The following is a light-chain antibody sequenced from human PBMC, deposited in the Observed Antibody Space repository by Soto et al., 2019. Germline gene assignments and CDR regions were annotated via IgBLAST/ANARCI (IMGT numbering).Light chain of an antibody. CDR3: QSYDSSRSAFYV. CDR2: GNS. CDR1: SSNIGAGYD. Sequence: QSVLTQPPSVSGAPGQRVTISCTGSSSNIGAGYDVHWYQQLPGTAPKLLIYGNSNRPSGVPDRFSGSKSGTSASLAITGNQAEDEADYYCQSYDSSRSAFYVFGTGTKLTVL. J-gene: IGLJ1*01. V-gene: IGLV1-40*01.